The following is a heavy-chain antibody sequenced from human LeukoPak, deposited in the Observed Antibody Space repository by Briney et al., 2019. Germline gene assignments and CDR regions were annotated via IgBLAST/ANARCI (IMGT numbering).Heavy chain of an antibody. Sequence: SETLSLTCTVSGASMSSFYWRWIRQPPGKGLEWIGNILYSGNTDCNPSLRSRVTISIDSSKNQFSLRLSAVTAADTAVYYCASGDPGGPNDYWGQGTLVTVSS. V-gene: IGHV4-59*01. CDR1: GASMSSFY. CDR3: ASGDPGGPNDY. D-gene: IGHD1-14*01. J-gene: IGHJ4*02. CDR2: ILYSGNT.